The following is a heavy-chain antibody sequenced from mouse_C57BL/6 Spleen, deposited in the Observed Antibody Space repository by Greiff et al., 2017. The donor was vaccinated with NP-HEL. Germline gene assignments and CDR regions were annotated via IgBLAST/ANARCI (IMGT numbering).Heavy chain of an antibody. V-gene: IGHV14-1*01. D-gene: IGHD2-4*01. CDR2: IDPEDGDT. CDR3: TTRSTMITFTRYFDV. J-gene: IGHJ1*03. Sequence: EVQLQQSGAELVRPGASVKLSCTASGFNIKDYYMHWVKQRPEQGLEWIGRIDPEDGDTEYAPKFQGKATMTADTSSNTAYLQLSSLTSEDTAFYYCTTRSTMITFTRYFDVWGTGTTVTVSS. CDR1: GFNIKDYY.